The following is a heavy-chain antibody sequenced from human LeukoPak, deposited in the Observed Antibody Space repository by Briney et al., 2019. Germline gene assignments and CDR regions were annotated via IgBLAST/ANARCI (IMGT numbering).Heavy chain of an antibody. V-gene: IGHV3-21*01. Sequence: GGSLRLSCAASGFTFSTYPMDWVRQAPGKGLEWVSSISSSSSYIYYADSVKGRFTISRDNAKNSLYLQMNSLRAEDTAVYYCARESDVVVPAAMKYYYYMDVWGKGTTVTVSS. CDR2: ISSSSSYI. D-gene: IGHD2-2*01. J-gene: IGHJ6*03. CDR1: GFTFSTYP. CDR3: ARESDVVVPAAMKYYYYMDV.